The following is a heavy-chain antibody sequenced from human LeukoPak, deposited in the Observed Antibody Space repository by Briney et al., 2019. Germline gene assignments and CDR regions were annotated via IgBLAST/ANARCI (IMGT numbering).Heavy chain of an antibody. D-gene: IGHD1-7*01. CDR1: GGSISSYY. CDR2: IYYSGST. Sequence: SETLSLTCTVSGGSISSYYWSWIRKPPGKGLVWIGYIYYSGSTKYNPSLKSRVTISVDASKTQFSLKLNSVTAADTAVYYCARGSRELYYFDYWGQGTLVTVSS. CDR3: ARGSRELYYFDY. J-gene: IGHJ4*02. V-gene: IGHV4-59*01.